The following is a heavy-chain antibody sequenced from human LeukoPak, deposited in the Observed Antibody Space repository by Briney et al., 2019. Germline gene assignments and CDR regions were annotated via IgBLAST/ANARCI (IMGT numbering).Heavy chain of an antibody. V-gene: IGHV3-74*01. CDR2: INSDGSST. CDR1: GFTFSSYW. D-gene: IGHD4-11*01. CDR3: AKTMTTDLYYFDY. J-gene: IGHJ4*02. Sequence: GGSLRLSCAASGFTFSSYWMHWVRQAPGKGLVWVSRINSDGSSTSYADSVKGRFTISRDNSKNTLYLQMNSLRAEDTAVYYCAKTMTTDLYYFDYWGQGTLVTVSS.